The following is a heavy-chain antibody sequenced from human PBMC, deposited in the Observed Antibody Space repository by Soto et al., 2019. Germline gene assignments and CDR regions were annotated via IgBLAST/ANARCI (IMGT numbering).Heavy chain of an antibody. CDR1: GFTFSRYS. D-gene: IGHD3-10*01. CDR2: ISSSGSTI. J-gene: IGHJ4*02. V-gene: IGHV3-48*02. Sequence: GGSLRLSCAASGFTFSRYSMNWVRQAPGKGLEWVSYISSSGSTIYYADSVKGRFTISRDNAKNSLYLQMNSLRDEDTAVYYCARGVSGTYTNTIDYWGQGTLVTVS. CDR3: ARGVSGTYTNTIDY.